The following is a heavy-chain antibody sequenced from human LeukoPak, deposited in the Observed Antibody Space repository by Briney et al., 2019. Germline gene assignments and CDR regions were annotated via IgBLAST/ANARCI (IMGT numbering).Heavy chain of an antibody. V-gene: IGHV3-48*03. CDR2: ISSSGSTI. J-gene: IGHJ6*02. D-gene: IGHD6-13*01. CDR1: GFTFSSYE. CDR3: ARDVSSSWYFNYGMDV. Sequence: GGSLRLSCAASGFTFSSYEMNWVRQAPGKGLGWVSYISSSGSTIYYADSVKGRFTISRDNAKNSLYLQMNSLRAEDTAVYYCARDVSSSWYFNYGMDVWGQGTTVTVSS.